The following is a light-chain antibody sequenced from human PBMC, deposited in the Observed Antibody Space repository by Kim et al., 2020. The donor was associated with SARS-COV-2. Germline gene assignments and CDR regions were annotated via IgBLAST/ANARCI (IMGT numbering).Light chain of an antibody. CDR3: AAWDDSLNGSV. J-gene: IGLJ3*02. CDR2: SND. Sequence: QRVTISCSRSRSNIGSNVVNWYQQLPGTAPKLLIYSNDYRPSGVPDRFSGSKSGTSASLDISGLQSEDEADYYCAAWDDSLNGSVFGGGTQLTV. CDR1: RSNIGSNV. V-gene: IGLV1-44*01.